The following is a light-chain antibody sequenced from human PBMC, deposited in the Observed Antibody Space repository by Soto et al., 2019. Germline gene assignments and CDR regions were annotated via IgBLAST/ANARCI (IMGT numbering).Light chain of an antibody. CDR3: YSYAGTYTFV. CDR2: DVT. J-gene: IGLJ2*01. Sequence: QSVLTQPRSVSGSHGQSVKISCTGTSGYIGGFDSVSWYQQHTDKVPRLVIYDVTKRPSGVPDRFSGSKSGNTASLTISGLQADDEADYYCYSYAGTYTFVFGGGTKVTVL. V-gene: IGLV2-11*01. CDR1: SGYIGGFDS.